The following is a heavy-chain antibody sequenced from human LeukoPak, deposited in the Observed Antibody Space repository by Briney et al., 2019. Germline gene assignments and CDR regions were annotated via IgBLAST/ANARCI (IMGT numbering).Heavy chain of an antibody. CDR2: ISSNGGST. CDR1: GFTFSSYA. J-gene: IGHJ3*02. V-gene: IGHV3-64D*09. Sequence: PGGSLRLSCSASGFTFSSYAMHWVRQAPGKGLEYVSAISSNGGSTYYADSVKGRFTIYRDNYKNTLNLQMSSLRAEDTAVYYCVVSYLYAFDIWGQGTMVTVSS. D-gene: IGHD5-18*01. CDR3: VVSYLYAFDI.